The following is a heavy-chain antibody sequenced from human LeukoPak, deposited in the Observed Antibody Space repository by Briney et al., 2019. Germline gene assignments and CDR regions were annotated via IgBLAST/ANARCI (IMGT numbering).Heavy chain of an antibody. CDR2: IWFDGSIK. CDR1: GFTFSRNG. D-gene: IGHD3-10*01. J-gene: IGHJ3*02. CDR3: ARDSGRFDVFDI. Sequence: GTSLRLSCAASGFTFSRNGMHWVRQAPGKGLEWVAVIWFDGSIKNYADSVKGRFTISRDNSKNTLYLQMNSLRAEDTAVYYCARDSGRFDVFDIWGQGTMVTVSS. V-gene: IGHV3-33*01.